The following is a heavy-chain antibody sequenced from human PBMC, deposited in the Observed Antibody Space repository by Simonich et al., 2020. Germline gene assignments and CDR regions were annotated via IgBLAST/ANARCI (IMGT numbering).Heavy chain of an antibody. J-gene: IGHJ4*02. CDR2: IRSSGSTI. CDR3: ARHYYGDYYFDY. Sequence: EVQLGESGGGLVQPGGSLRLSCAASGFTFSSYEMNWVRQAPGKGRERVSDIRSSGSTIYYADSGKGRCTISRDNAKNSLYLQMNSLRAEDTAVYYCARHYYGDYYFDYWGQGTLVTVSS. D-gene: IGHD4-17*01. V-gene: IGHV3-48*03. CDR1: GFTFSSYE.